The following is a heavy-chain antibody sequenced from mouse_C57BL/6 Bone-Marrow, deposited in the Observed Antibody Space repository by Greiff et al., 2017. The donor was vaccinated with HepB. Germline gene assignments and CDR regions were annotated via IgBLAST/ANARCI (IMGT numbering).Heavy chain of an antibody. CDR2: ISNGGGST. CDR3: ARRGVYYGNYVGY. Sequence: VQLKESGGGLVQPGGSLKLSCAASGFTFSDYYMYWVRQTPEKRLEWVAYISNGGGSTYYPDTVKGRFTLSRDNAKNTLYLQMSRLKFEDTAMYNCARRGVYYGNYVGYWGPGTTLTVSS. V-gene: IGHV5-12*01. D-gene: IGHD2-1*01. CDR1: GFTFSDYY. J-gene: IGHJ2*01.